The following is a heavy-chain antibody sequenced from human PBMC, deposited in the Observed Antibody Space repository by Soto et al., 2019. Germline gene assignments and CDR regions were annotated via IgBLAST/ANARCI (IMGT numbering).Heavy chain of an antibody. CDR3: ARGVTTVTTIDY. D-gene: IGHD4-17*01. Sequence: SETLSLTCTVSGGSISSGGYSWSWIRQPPGKGLEWIGYIYHSGSTYYNPSLKSRVTISVDRSKNQFSLKLSSVTAADTAVYYCARGVTTVTTIDYWGQGTLVTVS. J-gene: IGHJ4*02. CDR2: IYHSGST. CDR1: GGSISSGGYS. V-gene: IGHV4-30-2*01.